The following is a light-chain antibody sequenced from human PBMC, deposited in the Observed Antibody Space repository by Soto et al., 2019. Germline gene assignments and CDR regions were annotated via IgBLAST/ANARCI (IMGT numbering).Light chain of an antibody. V-gene: IGKV1-5*03. J-gene: IGKJ1*01. CDR3: QHYITYPYA. CDR1: QSTSTW. Sequence: DIQMTQSPSTLSASVGDRVTITCRASQSTSTWLAWYQQRPGKTPKLLISEASKLESGVPSRFSGSGSGTEFTLTISSLQPDDCATYYCQHYITYPYAFGQGTKVEIK. CDR2: EAS.